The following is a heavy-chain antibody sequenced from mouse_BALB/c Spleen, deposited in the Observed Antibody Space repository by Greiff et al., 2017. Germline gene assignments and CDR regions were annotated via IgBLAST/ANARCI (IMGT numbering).Heavy chain of an antibody. CDR3: ARHEDGMNWDGGPFDY. Sequence: QVQLQQSGAELVKPGASVKLSCKASGYTFTEYIIHWVKQRSGQGLEWIGWFYPGSGSIKYNEKFKDKATLTADKSSSTVYMELSRLTSEDSAVYFCARHEDGMNWDGGPFDYWGQGTTLTVSS. CDR1: GYTFTEYI. D-gene: IGHD4-1*01. V-gene: IGHV1-62-2*01. CDR2: FYPGSGSI. J-gene: IGHJ2*01.